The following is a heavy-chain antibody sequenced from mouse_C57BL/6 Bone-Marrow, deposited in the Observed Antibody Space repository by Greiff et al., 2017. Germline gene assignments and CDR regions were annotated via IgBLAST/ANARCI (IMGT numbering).Heavy chain of an antibody. Sequence: VHLKQSGAELVRPGASVKMSCKASGYTFTGYCMHWVKQRPGQGLEWIGWIDPGNGDTNYDSKFQGKATLTADTSSSTAYLQLSSLTSEDTAVDDCSNNNYAIDYWGQGTTLTVSS. CDR2: IDPGNGDT. CDR1: GYTFTGYC. CDR3: SNNNYAIDY. J-gene: IGHJ2*01. D-gene: IGHD1-1*01. V-gene: IGHV14-4*01.